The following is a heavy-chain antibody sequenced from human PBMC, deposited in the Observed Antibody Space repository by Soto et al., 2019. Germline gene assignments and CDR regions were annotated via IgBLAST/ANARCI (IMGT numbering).Heavy chain of an antibody. Sequence: QVTLKESGPGMVKPTETLTLTCTVSGFSLYNTRVGVAWIRQPPGKALEWLAHIFSNEEKSYSATLKNRVNISKDSFNRQRLPPVTNMDPSDTPTYFSARVGPFFDGILTGQSISFIYWGQRTLITVSS. CDR2: IFSNEEK. CDR3: ARVGPFFDGILTGQSISFIY. CDR1: GFSLYNTRVG. D-gene: IGHD3-9*01. V-gene: IGHV2-26*01. J-gene: IGHJ4*02.